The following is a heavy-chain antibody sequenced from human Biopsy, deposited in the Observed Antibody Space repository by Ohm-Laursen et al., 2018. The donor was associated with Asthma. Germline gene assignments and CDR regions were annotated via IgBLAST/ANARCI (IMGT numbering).Heavy chain of an antibody. CDR2: VSSDGHNK. D-gene: IGHD3-22*01. V-gene: IGHV3-30*03. Sequence: SLRLSCAASGFVFSQCGMHWVRQGPGKGLEWVALVSSDGHNKYYEDSVKGRFTISRGNSRNRLYLQINSLTVEDPAVYFCARQSGQEYGDSIPFDTWGQGTKVAVSS. CDR1: GFVFSQCG. CDR3: ARQSGQEYGDSIPFDT. J-gene: IGHJ3*02.